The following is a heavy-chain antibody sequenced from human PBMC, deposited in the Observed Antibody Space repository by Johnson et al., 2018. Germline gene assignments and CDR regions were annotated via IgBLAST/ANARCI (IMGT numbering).Heavy chain of an antibody. D-gene: IGHD3-9*01. Sequence: QVQLQESGPGLVKPSETLSLTCTVSGGSISSYYWTWIRQPPGKGLEWIANIHYSGSTDYNPSLKSRITISVDRSKSQFSLKLRSVTAADTAVYYCSRSPTDGLTGYYYMDVWGKGTTVIGSS. CDR3: SRSPTDGLTGYYYMDV. CDR1: GGSISSYY. V-gene: IGHV4-59*01. J-gene: IGHJ6*03. CDR2: IHYSGST.